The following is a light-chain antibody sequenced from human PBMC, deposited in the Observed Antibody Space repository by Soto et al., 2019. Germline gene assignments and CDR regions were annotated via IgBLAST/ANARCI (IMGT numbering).Light chain of an antibody. CDR1: SGYNTYA. CDR3: QTWATGIRV. V-gene: IGLV4-69*01. J-gene: IGLJ3*02. CDR2: IKADGSH. Sequence: QPVLTQSPSASASPGASVKLTCALSSGYNTYAIAWHQQQPEKGPRFLMKIKADGSHNKGDGIPDRFSGSSSGAERYLTISSLQSEDEADYYCQTWATGIRVFGGGTKLTVL.